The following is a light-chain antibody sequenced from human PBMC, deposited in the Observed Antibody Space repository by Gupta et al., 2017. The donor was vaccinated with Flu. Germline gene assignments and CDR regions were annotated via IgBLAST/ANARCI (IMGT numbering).Light chain of an antibody. V-gene: IGLV4-60*03. Sequence: PVLTQSSSASASLGSSVNLPCPLNSGHTAYIIAWHQQQPGKAPRYLMKLEGSGSYDKGSRVPDRFSGSSSGADRYLTISNLQSEDEAVYYCETWDRNSWVFGGGTKLTVL. CDR3: ETWDRNSWV. CDR1: SGHTAYI. CDR2: LEGSGSY. J-gene: IGLJ3*02.